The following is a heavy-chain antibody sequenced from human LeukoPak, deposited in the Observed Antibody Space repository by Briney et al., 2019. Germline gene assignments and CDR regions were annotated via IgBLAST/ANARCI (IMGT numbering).Heavy chain of an antibody. V-gene: IGHV3-21*01. CDR3: ARGTN. CDR2: ISGSSSYI. CDR1: GFTFSSYS. Sequence: QAGGSLRLSCAASGFTFSSYSMNWVRQAPGKGLEWVSSISGSSSYINYADSVKGRFTISRDNAQNSLFLQLNSLRAEDTAVYYCARGTNWGQGTLVTVSS. D-gene: IGHD2-8*01. J-gene: IGHJ4*02.